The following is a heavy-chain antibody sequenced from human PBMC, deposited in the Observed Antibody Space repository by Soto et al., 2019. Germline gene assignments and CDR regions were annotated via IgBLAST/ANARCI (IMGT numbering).Heavy chain of an antibody. CDR1: GGSFSGYY. J-gene: IGHJ4*02. CDR3: ARGGRISRYSDY. V-gene: IGHV4-34*01. D-gene: IGHD2-15*01. CDR2: INHSGST. Sequence: QVQLQQWGAGLLKPSETLSLTCAVYGGSFSGYYWSWIRQPPGKGLEWIGEINHSGSTNYNPSLKSRVTISVDTSKNQFSLKLSSVTAADTAVYYCARGGRISRYSDYWGQGTLVTVSS.